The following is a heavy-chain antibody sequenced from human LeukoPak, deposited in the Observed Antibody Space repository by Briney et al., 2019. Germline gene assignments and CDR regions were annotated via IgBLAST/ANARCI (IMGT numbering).Heavy chain of an antibody. J-gene: IGHJ5*02. CDR1: GCSFTSYW. Sequence: GESLKISCKGSGCSFTSYWIGWVRQMPGKGLELMGIIYPGDSDTRYSPSFQGQVTISPHKYITTANLQWSSLKASDTAMYYCARLLGQTTNGWFDTWGQGTLVTVSS. CDR2: IYPGDSDT. CDR3: ARLLGQTTNGWFDT. D-gene: IGHD4/OR15-4a*01. V-gene: IGHV5-51*01.